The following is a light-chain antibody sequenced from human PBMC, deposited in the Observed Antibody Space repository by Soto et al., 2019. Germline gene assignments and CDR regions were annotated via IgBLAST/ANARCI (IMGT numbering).Light chain of an antibody. V-gene: IGLV2-14*01. J-gene: IGLJ2*01. Sequence: QSVLTQPASVSGSPGQSITISCTGTSSDVGGYNYVSWYQQHPGKAPKLMIYDVSNRPSGVSNRFSGSKSGNTASLTISGLPAEDEADYYCSSYPSSSTVVFGGGTKLTVL. CDR3: SSYPSSSTVV. CDR1: SSDVGGYNY. CDR2: DVS.